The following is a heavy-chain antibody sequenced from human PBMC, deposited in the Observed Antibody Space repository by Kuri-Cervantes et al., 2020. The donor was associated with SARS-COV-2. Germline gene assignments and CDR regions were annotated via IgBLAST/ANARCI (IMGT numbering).Heavy chain of an antibody. CDR1: GFTFSSYA. Sequence: GGSLRLCCAASGFTFSSYAMHWVRQAPGKGLEWISYISRTSGTIYYADSVKGRFTISRDNAENALYLQMSSLRAEDTAVYYCARDLRLGKSLDYWGQGTLVTVSS. D-gene: IGHD7-27*01. J-gene: IGHJ4*02. V-gene: IGHV3-48*01. CDR3: ARDLRLGKSLDY. CDR2: ISRTSGTI.